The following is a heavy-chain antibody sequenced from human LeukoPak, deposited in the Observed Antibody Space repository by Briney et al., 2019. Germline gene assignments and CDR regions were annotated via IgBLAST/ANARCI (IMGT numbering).Heavy chain of an antibody. Sequence: PSETLSLTCTVSGGSISSSSYSWGWIRQPPGKGLEWIGSIYYSGSTYYNPSLKSRVTISVDTSKNQFSLKLSSVTAADTAVYYCARLVIVVVPAGLADYWGQGTLVTVSS. CDR2: IYYSGST. CDR1: GGSISSSSYS. CDR3: ARLVIVVVPAGLADY. J-gene: IGHJ4*02. V-gene: IGHV4-39*01. D-gene: IGHD2-2*03.